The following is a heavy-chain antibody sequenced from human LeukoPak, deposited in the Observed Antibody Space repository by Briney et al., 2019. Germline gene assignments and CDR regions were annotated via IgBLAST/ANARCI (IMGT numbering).Heavy chain of an antibody. Sequence: GGSLRLSCAASGFTFSTYAITWAPPGPGKGLEGVSAIRPDGDRTYYANSVRGRFTISRDNSKDTVYLQINGLRVEDTAVYYCAREQSGTRGWYTVDYWGQGTLVTVSS. D-gene: IGHD6-19*01. CDR3: AREQSGTRGWYTVDY. V-gene: IGHV3-23*01. CDR1: GFTFSTYA. CDR2: IRPDGDRT. J-gene: IGHJ4*02.